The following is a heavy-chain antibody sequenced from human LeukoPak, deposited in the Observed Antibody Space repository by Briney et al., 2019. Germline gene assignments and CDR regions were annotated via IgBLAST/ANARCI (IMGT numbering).Heavy chain of an antibody. V-gene: IGHV3-21*01. Sequence: VGSLRLSCAASGFTCSTYAMNWVREAPGKKLEWVSSISGSGKYIHYADSLKGRFTISRDNAKNSLYLQMSSLRAEDTAVYYCARDTNYYDSSGSFPLDYWGQGTLVTVSS. CDR1: GFTCSTYA. J-gene: IGHJ4*02. D-gene: IGHD3-22*01. CDR3: ARDTNYYDSSGSFPLDY. CDR2: ISGSGKYI.